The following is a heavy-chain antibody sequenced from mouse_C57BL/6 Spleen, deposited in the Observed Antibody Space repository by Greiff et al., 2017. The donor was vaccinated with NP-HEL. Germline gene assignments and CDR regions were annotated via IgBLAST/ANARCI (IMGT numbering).Heavy chain of an antibody. J-gene: IGHJ1*03. CDR2: IYPGDGDT. Sequence: VQLQQSGAELVKPGASVKISCKASGYAFSSYWMNWVKQRPGKGLEWIGQIYPGDGDTNYNGKFKGKATLTADKSSSTAYMQLSSLTSEDSAVYFCARVGEYPTGGYFDVWGTGTTVTVSS. CDR3: ARVGEYPTGGYFDV. CDR1: GYAFSSYW. D-gene: IGHD5-1*01. V-gene: IGHV1-80*01.